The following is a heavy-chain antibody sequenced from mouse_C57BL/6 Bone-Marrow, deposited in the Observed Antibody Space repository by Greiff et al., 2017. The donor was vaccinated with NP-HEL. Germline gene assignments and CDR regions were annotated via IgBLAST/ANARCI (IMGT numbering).Heavy chain of an antibody. CDR3: ARGSYSNYGNDY. V-gene: IGHV1-7*01. D-gene: IGHD2-5*01. CDR2: IYPSSCYS. Sequence: QVPLQQSGAELAKPGASVKLSCQASGYTFPSYRMPRVKQRPGQGLEWIGYIYPSSCYSKYHQKFKDKATLTADKSSSTAYMQLSSLTYEDSAVYYCARGSYSNYGNDYWGQGTTLTVSS. J-gene: IGHJ2*01. CDR1: GYTFPSYR.